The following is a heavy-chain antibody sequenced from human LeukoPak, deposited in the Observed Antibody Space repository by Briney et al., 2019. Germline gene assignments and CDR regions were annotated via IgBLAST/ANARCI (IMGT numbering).Heavy chain of an antibody. D-gene: IGHD4-17*01. Sequence: GGSLRLSCAASGLTFSGSAMHWVRQASGKGLEWVGRIRSKANSYATAYAASVKGRFTISRDDSKNTAYLQMNSLKTEDTAVYYCTRQTNPYYGDYLDYWGQGTLVTVSS. J-gene: IGHJ4*02. CDR2: IRSKANSYAT. CDR3: TRQTNPYYGDYLDY. CDR1: GLTFSGSA. V-gene: IGHV3-73*01.